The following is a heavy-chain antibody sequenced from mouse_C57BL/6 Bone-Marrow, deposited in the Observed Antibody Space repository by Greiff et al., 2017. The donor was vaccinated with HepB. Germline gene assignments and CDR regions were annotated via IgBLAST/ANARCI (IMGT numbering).Heavy chain of an antibody. Sequence: EVKVVESGGDLVKPGGSLKLSCAASGFTFSSYGMSWVRQTPDKRLEWVATISSGGSYTYYPDSVKGRFTISRDNAKNTLYLQMSSLKSEDTAMYYCARHPTVVAYFDYWGQGTTLTVSS. J-gene: IGHJ2*01. D-gene: IGHD1-1*01. CDR1: GFTFSSYG. CDR2: ISSGGSYT. CDR3: ARHPTVVAYFDY. V-gene: IGHV5-6*01.